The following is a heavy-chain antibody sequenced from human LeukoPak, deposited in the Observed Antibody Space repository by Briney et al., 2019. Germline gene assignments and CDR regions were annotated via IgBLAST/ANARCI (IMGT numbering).Heavy chain of an antibody. J-gene: IGHJ4*02. V-gene: IGHV3-48*03. Sequence: GGSLRLSCAASGFDFGAYEMSWVRQAPGKGLEWVSYIAGSDTTKYYADSVKGRFTISRDNAKNSLYLQMNSLRAEDTAFYYCTTLGYHLDSWGEGTLVTVSS. D-gene: IGHD3-22*01. CDR3: TTLGYHLDS. CDR2: IAGSDTTK. CDR1: GFDFGAYE.